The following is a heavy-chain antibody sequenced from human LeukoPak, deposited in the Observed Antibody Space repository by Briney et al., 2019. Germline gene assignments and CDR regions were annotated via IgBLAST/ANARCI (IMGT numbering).Heavy chain of an antibody. Sequence: SQTLSLTCTVSGGSISSGDYYWSWIRQPPGKGLEWIGYIYYSGSTNYNPSLNSRVTISVDTSKNQFSLNLRSVTAADTAVYYCARGTMATVGEVWVHWFDPWGQGTLVTVSS. D-gene: IGHD3-10*01. V-gene: IGHV4-30-4*08. CDR1: GGSISSGDYY. CDR2: IYYSGST. CDR3: ARGTMATVGEVWVHWFDP. J-gene: IGHJ5*02.